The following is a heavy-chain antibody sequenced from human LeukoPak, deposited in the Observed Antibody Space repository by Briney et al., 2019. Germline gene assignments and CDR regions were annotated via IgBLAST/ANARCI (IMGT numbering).Heavy chain of an antibody. Sequence: SETLSLTCTVSGYSISSGYYWGWIRQPPGKGLEWIGSIYHSGSTYYNPSLKSRVTISVDTSKNQFSLKLSPVTAADTAVYYCARLGPQMIRRGAFDIWGQGTMVTVSS. CDR1: GYSISSGYY. D-gene: IGHD3-22*01. CDR2: IYHSGST. J-gene: IGHJ3*02. V-gene: IGHV4-38-2*02. CDR3: ARLGPQMIRRGAFDI.